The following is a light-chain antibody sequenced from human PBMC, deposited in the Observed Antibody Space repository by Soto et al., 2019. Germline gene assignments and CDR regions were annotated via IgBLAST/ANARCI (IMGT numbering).Light chain of an antibody. Sequence: EILLTQSPSTLSLSPGEGVTLSCRASQSVTVNSLAWYQRKPGQAPRLLIYAASTRAAAVPDRFTGSGSGTDFALTISRLEPEDFGVYYCQHVSSFPHTFGPGTKVEV. CDR2: AAS. V-gene: IGKV3-20*01. CDR1: QSVTVNS. CDR3: QHVSSFPHT. J-gene: IGKJ2*01.